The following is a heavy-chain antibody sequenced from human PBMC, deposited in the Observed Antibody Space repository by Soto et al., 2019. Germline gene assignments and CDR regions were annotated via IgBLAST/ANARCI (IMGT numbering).Heavy chain of an antibody. V-gene: IGHV3-30*18. CDR2: ISYDGSNK. J-gene: IGHJ4*02. CDR1: GFTFSSYG. Sequence: QVQLVESGGGVVQPGRSLRLSCAASGFTFSSYGMHWVRQAPGKGLEWVAVISYDGSNKYYADSVKGRFTISRDNSKITLYLQRNSLGAEDTAVYYCAKDSLHYYYDSSGYAGIDYWGQGTLVTVSS. CDR3: AKDSLHYYYDSSGYAGIDY. D-gene: IGHD3-22*01.